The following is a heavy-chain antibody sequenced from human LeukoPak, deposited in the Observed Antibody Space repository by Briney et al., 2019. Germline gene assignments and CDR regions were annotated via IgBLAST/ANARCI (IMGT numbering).Heavy chain of an antibody. Sequence: PSETLSLTCTVSGGSISDYYWSWIRQPPGKGLEWIGWIFGSGSSNYNPSLKSRLTISVDTSKNQFSLKLSSVTAADTAVYYCARSGAFDIWGQGTMVTVSS. D-gene: IGHD5-12*01. CDR2: IFGSGSS. V-gene: IGHV4-59*01. CDR3: ARSGAFDI. CDR1: GGSISDYY. J-gene: IGHJ3*02.